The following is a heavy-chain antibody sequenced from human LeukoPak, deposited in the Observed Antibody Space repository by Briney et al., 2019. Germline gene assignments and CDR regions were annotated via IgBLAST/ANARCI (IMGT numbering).Heavy chain of an antibody. CDR3: AKGLGDYDDFRLGF. V-gene: IGHV3-30*02. D-gene: IGHD4-17*01. CDR2: IPYDGSDK. Sequence: GGSLRLSCATSIFSFSTFGFHWVRQAPGKGLEWVAFIPYDGSDKYYADSVKGRFTVSRDNSKNTLYLHMNSLRVEDTAVYYCAKGLGDYDDFRLGFWGQGTLVTVSS. CDR1: IFSFSTFG. J-gene: IGHJ4*02.